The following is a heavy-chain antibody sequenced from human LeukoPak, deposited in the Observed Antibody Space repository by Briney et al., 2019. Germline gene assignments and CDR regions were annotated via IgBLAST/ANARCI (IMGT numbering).Heavy chain of an antibody. CDR3: ALEGVRGVMMALLDY. CDR1: GFTFSSYG. J-gene: IGHJ4*02. D-gene: IGHD3-10*01. V-gene: IGHV3-33*01. CDR2: IWYDGSNK. Sequence: GGSLRLSCAASGFTFSSYGMHWVRQAPGKGLEWVAVIWYDGSNKYYADSVKGRFTISRDNSKNTLYLQMNSLRAEDTAVYYRALEGVRGVMMALLDYWGQGTLVTVSS.